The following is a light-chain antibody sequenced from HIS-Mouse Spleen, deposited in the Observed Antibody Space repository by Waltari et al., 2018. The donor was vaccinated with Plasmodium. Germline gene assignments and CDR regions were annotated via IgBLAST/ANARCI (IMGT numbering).Light chain of an antibody. Sequence: QSALTQPRSVSGSPGQSVTISCTGTSRDVGGYNYVSWYQQHPGKAPKLMIYDVIKRPSGVPERFSGSKSGNTASLTISVLQAEDEADYYCCSYAGSYTYVFGTGTKVTVL. CDR1: SRDVGGYNY. CDR2: DVI. V-gene: IGLV2-11*01. CDR3: CSYAGSYTYV. J-gene: IGLJ1*01.